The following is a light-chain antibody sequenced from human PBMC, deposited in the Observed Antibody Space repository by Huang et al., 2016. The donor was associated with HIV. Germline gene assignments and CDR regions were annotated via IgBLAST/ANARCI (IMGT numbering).Light chain of an antibody. J-gene: IGKJ5*01. Sequence: EIVLTQSPGTLYLSPGERATLSCRASKNINSAYLAWYKQKPGQAPSLLIYGASNSATGVPDRFSGIGSGTDFTLTSNILEPDDFAVFYCQQYDTSPLTFGQGTRLEIK. CDR2: GAS. CDR3: QQYDTSPLT. V-gene: IGKV3-20*01. CDR1: KNINSAY.